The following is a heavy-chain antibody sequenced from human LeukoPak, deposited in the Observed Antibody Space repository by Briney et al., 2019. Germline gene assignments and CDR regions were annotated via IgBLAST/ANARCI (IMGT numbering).Heavy chain of an antibody. Sequence: GGSPRLSCTASGFTFSAYAMSWVRQAPGKGLESVSAIIGSGAGTYYGDSVRGRFSISRDNSKNTVYLQMNSLRADDTAVYYCAKGEESSGLVSTYFDYWGQGTLVTVSS. V-gene: IGHV3-23*01. CDR1: GFTFSAYA. CDR2: IIGSGAGT. J-gene: IGHJ4*02. CDR3: AKGEESSGLVSTYFDY. D-gene: IGHD6-19*01.